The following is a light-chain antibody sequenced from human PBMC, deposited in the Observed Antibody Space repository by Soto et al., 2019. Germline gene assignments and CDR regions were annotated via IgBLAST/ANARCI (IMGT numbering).Light chain of an antibody. V-gene: IGKV3-15*01. CDR1: QTVTSY. J-gene: IGKJ1*01. Sequence: MGLTQSPARLSLSPRERATLSCRASQTVTSYLAWYQQKPGQAPRLLIYGASTRATGIPARFSGSGSGTEFTLTISSLQSEDYAVYYCHQYNNGPPWTFGQGTKVDIK. CDR3: HQYNNGPPWT. CDR2: GAS.